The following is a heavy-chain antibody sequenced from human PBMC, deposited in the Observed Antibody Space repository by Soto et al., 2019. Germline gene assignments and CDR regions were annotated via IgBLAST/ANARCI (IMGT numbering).Heavy chain of an antibody. CDR3: ARHNPDYYYDSGGYYYVSPNDYYYYGMDV. V-gene: IGHV5-10-1*01. Sequence: GESLKISCKGSGYSFTSYWISWVRQMPGKGLEWMGRIDPSDSYTNYSPSFQGHVTISADKSISTAYLQWSSLKASDTAMYYCARHNPDYYYDSGGYYYVSPNDYYYYGMDVWGQGTTVTVSS. CDR1: GYSFTSYW. D-gene: IGHD3-22*01. J-gene: IGHJ6*02. CDR2: IDPSDSYT.